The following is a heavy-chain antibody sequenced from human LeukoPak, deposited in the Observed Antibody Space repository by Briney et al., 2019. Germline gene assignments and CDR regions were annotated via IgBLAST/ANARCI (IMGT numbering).Heavy chain of an antibody. D-gene: IGHD2-8*01. CDR1: GGSISSSSYS. CDR2: IYYSGST. Sequence: SETLSLTCTVSGGSISSSSYSWGWIRQPPGKGLGWIGSIYYSGSTYYNPSLKSRVTISVDTSKNQFSLKLSSVTAADTAVYYCARPRMRTNYFDYWGQGTLVTVSS. V-gene: IGHV4-39*01. CDR3: ARPRMRTNYFDY. J-gene: IGHJ4*02.